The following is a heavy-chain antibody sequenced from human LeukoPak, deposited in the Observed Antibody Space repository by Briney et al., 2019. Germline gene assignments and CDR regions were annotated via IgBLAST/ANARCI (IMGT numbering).Heavy chain of an antibody. CDR1: GGSLSSGGYS. D-gene: IGHD6-19*01. J-gene: IGHJ4*02. Sequence: IPSQTLSLTCAVSGGSLSSGGYSWSWIRQPPGKGLEWIGYIYQTGSTYYNPSLKSRVTLSVDTSKNQFSLNLSSVTAADTAVYYCASFNRKVTGTLSFDSWGQGTLVTVSS. CDR3: ASFNRKVTGTLSFDS. V-gene: IGHV4-30-2*01. CDR2: IYQTGST.